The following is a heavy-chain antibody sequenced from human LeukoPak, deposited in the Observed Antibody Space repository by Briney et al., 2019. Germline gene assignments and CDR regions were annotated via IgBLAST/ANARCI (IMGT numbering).Heavy chain of an antibody. CDR3: ARRYDFWSGYPPPLDY. D-gene: IGHD3-3*01. J-gene: IGHJ4*02. CDR1: GDSISSGTYY. V-gene: IGHV4-61*02. CDR2: IYTSGNT. Sequence: SETLSLTCTVSGDSISSGTYYYDWLRQSAGGGLEWIGRIYTSGNTNYNPSRKRRVIIPENTSENQIARKKRPRTAADTAVYYCARRYDFWSGYPPPLDYWGQGTLVTVSS.